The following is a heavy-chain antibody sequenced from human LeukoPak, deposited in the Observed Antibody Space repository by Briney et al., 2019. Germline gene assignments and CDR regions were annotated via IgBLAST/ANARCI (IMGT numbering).Heavy chain of an antibody. J-gene: IGHJ6*02. V-gene: IGHV1-69*13. CDR2: IIPIFGTA. D-gene: IGHD1-1*01. Sequence: SVTVSCTASGGTFSSYAISWVRQAPGQGLEWMGGIIPIFGTANYAQKFQGRVTITADESTSTAYMELSSLRSEDTAVYYCARGGGRNWNYYYYGMDVWGQGTTVTVSS. CDR3: ARGGGRNWNYYYYGMDV. CDR1: GGTFSSYA.